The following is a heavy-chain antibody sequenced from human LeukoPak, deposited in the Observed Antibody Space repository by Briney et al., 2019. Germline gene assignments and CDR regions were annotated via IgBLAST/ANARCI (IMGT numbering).Heavy chain of an antibody. CDR1: GFTFSSYA. V-gene: IGHV3-23*01. D-gene: IGHD5-12*01. CDR3: AKEAGYSGYDYPDY. Sequence: PGGSLRLSCAASGFTFSSYAMSWVRQAPGRRLEWVSGISGSAYSTYYADSVQGRFTISRDNSKNTLYLQMNSLRAEDTAVYYCAKEAGYSGYDYPDYWGQGTLVTVSS. J-gene: IGHJ4*02. CDR2: ISGSAYST.